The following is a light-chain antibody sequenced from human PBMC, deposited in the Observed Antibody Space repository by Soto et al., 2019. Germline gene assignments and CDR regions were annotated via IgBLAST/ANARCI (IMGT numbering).Light chain of an antibody. CDR2: LTS. CDR3: QQYNHWPLM. V-gene: IGKV3D-15*01. CDR1: QAVNTR. Sequence: ETEFKQSPFTMSLSVGERANLYCRASQAVNTRLAWYQHKPGQAPRLLIYLTSNRAAGIPARFSGSGSGTEFTLTISSLQSEDFAVYYCQQYNHWPLMFGQGTKVDIK. J-gene: IGKJ1*01.